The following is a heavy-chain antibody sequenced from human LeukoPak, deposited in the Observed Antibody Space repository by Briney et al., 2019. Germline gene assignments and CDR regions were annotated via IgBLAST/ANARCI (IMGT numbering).Heavy chain of an antibody. Sequence: ASVKVSCKASGYTFTGYYMHWVRQAPGQGLEWMGWINPNSGGTNYAQKFQGRVTMTRDTSISTAYMELSSLRSEDTAVYYCARTADYGEHPMDYWGQGTLVTVSS. D-gene: IGHD4-17*01. CDR1: GYTFTGYY. CDR3: ARTADYGEHPMDY. J-gene: IGHJ4*02. CDR2: INPNSGGT. V-gene: IGHV1-2*02.